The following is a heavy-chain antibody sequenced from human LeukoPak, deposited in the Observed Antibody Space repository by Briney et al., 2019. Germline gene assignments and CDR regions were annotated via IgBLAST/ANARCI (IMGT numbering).Heavy chain of an antibody. D-gene: IGHD3-10*01. CDR1: GDSSYNSVYN. CDR2: IDYSGST. CDR3: ARDSAGGSGSHYYFDY. J-gene: IGHJ4*02. Sequence: SETLSLTCTVSGDSSYNSVYNWAWIRQPPGRGLEWIGSIDYSGSTYYNPSLKSRVTISVDTSKNQFSLNLSSVTAADAAVYYCARDSAGGSGSHYYFDYWGQGTLVTVSS. V-gene: IGHV4-39*07.